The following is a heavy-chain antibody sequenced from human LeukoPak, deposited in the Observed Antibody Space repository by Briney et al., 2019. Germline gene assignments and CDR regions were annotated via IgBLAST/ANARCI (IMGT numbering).Heavy chain of an antibody. J-gene: IGHJ4*02. V-gene: IGHV3-33*01. D-gene: IGHD3-10*01. Sequence: GGSLRLSCAASGFTFSNYGMHWVRQAPGKGLEWMALILYDGSNEYYAESVKGRFTISRDSSENTLYLQMNSLRAEDTAVYYCARGYGSGRAYYFDYWGQGTLVTVSS. CDR3: ARGYGSGRAYYFDY. CDR2: ILYDGSNE. CDR1: GFTFSNYG.